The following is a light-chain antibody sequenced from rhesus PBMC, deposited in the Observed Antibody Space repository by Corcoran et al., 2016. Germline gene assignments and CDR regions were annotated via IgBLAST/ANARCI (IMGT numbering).Light chain of an antibody. CDR1: ENINNY. CDR3: QHGYGTPWT. V-gene: IGKV1-74*01. J-gene: IGKJ1*01. CDR2: KAS. Sequence: DIQMTQSPSSLSASVGDRVTITCRASENINNYLNWYQQRPGKAPNLLIYKASTLQSGVPSRFGVSGSGKDYTFTHSSLQPEDFATYYCQHGYGTPWTFGQGTKVEIK.